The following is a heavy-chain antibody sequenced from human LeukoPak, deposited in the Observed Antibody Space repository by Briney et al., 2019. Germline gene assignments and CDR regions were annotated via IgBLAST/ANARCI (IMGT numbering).Heavy chain of an antibody. D-gene: IGHD4-17*01. CDR1: GGSISSGGYY. J-gene: IGHJ4*02. CDR3: ARGAYGDCAAGGDYYFDY. Sequence: SQTLSLTCTVSGGSISSGGYYWSWIRQHPGKGLEWIGYIYYSGSTYYNPSLKSRVTISVDTSKNQFSLKLSSVTAADTAVYYCARGAYGDCAAGGDYYFDYWGQGTLVTVSS. CDR2: IYYSGST. V-gene: IGHV4-31*03.